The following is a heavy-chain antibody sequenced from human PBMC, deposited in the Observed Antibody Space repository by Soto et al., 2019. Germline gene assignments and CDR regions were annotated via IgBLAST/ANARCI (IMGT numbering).Heavy chain of an antibody. V-gene: IGHV3-7*01. J-gene: IGHJ4*02. D-gene: IGHD1-26*01. Sequence: EVQLVQSGGGLVQPGGSLRLSCAASGFPFSSSWMDWVRQAPGKGLEWVANIKGDGSQTYYVDSVKGRFTVSRDNAENALFRQMNSLRVEDTAVYFCSWSLNYWGQGTLVTVSS. CDR2: IKGDGSQT. CDR3: SWSLNY. CDR1: GFPFSSSW.